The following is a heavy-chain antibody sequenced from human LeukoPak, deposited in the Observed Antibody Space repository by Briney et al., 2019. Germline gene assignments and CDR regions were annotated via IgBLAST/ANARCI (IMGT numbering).Heavy chain of an antibody. CDR1: GFTFTTYS. J-gene: IGHJ3*02. Sequence: GGSLRLSCAASGFTFTTYSMNWVRQAPGKGLEWVSYITTTSSIIYYADPVKGRFTISRDNAKNSLYLQMNSLRAEDTAVYYCTRDYSSSSGRAFDIWGQGTMVTVSS. D-gene: IGHD6-6*01. CDR2: ITTTSSII. V-gene: IGHV3-48*01. CDR3: TRDYSSSSGRAFDI.